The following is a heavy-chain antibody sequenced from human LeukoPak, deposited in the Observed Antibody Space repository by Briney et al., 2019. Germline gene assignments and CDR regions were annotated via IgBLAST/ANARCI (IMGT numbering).Heavy chain of an antibody. J-gene: IGHJ4*02. CDR3: ARDEKSGWTIDY. D-gene: IGHD6-19*01. V-gene: IGHV3-33*01. CDR2: IWYDGSDK. Sequence: GRSLRLSCAASGFTFSNYGMHWVRQAPGKGLEWVAVIWYDGSDKYYADSVKGRFTISRDNSKNTLYLQMNSLRAEDTAVYYCARDEKSGWTIDYWGQGTLVTVSS. CDR1: GFTFSNYG.